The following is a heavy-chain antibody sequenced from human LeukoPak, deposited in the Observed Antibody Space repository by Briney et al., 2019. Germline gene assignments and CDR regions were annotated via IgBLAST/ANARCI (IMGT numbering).Heavy chain of an antibody. Sequence: GGSLRLSCAASGFTFSDYYMSWIRQAPGKGLEWVSYISSSGSTIYYADSVKGRFTISRDNAKNPLYLQMNSLRAEDTAVYYCARDTNDFWSGYNYYYYMDVWGKGTTVTVSS. D-gene: IGHD3-3*01. V-gene: IGHV3-11*01. CDR2: ISSSGSTI. CDR1: GFTFSDYY. J-gene: IGHJ6*03. CDR3: ARDTNDFWSGYNYYYYMDV.